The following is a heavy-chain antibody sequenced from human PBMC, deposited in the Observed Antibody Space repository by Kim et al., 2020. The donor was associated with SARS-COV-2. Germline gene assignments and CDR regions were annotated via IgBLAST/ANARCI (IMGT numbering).Heavy chain of an antibody. V-gene: IGHV3-30*18. CDR2: VSYDGSNK. D-gene: IGHD6-19*01. J-gene: IGHJ6*01. CDR1: GFTFSSYG. CDR3: AKEEGSGYSSGWTYYYYGIDV. Sequence: GGSLRLSCAASGFTFSSYGMHWVRQAPGKGLEWVAVVSYDGSNKYYADSVKGRFTISRDNSKNTLYLQMNSLRAEDTAVYYCAKEEGSGYSSGWTYYYYGIDVWGQRTTVTVSS.